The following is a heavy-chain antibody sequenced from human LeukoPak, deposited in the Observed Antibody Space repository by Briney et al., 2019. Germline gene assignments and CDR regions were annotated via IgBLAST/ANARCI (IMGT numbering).Heavy chain of an antibody. V-gene: IGHV4-59*12. J-gene: IGHJ5*02. D-gene: IGHD6-13*01. CDR2: IYYSGST. CDR3: ARDVYSSSSWFDP. CDR1: GGSISSFY. Sequence: PSETLSLTCTVSGGSISSFYWSWIRQPPGKGLEWIGYIYYSGSTNYNPSLKSRVTISVDTSKNQFSLKLSSVTAADTAVYYCARDVYSSSSWFDPWGQGTLVTVSS.